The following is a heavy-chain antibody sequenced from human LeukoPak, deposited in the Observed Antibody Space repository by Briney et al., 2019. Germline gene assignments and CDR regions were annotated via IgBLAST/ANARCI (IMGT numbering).Heavy chain of an antibody. Sequence: GGSPRLSCAASGFTFSSYSMNWVRQAPGKGLEWVSSISSSSSYIYYADSVKGRFTISRDNAKNSLYLQMNSLRAGDTAVYYCARDLPYYYYMDVWGKGTTVTVSS. CDR2: ISSSSSYI. CDR1: GFTFSSYS. V-gene: IGHV3-21*01. J-gene: IGHJ6*03. CDR3: ARDLPYYYYMDV.